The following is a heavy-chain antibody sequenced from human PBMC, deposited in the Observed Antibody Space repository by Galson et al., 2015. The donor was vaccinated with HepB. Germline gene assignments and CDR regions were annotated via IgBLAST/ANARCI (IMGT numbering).Heavy chain of an antibody. D-gene: IGHD6-13*01. CDR2: ISSSSSYT. CDR3: ARGWRVASSCFDY. V-gene: IGHV3-11*06. CDR1: GFTFSDYY. Sequence: SLRLSCAASGFTFSDYYMSWICQAPGKGLEWVSYISSSSSYTNYADSVKGRFTISRDNAKNSLYLQMNSLRAEDTAVYYCARGWRVASSCFDYWGQGTLVTVSS. J-gene: IGHJ4*02.